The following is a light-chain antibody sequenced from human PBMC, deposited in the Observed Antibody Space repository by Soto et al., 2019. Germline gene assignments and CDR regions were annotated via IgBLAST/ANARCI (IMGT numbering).Light chain of an antibody. CDR1: SSDVGGYNY. CDR3: SSYTSSSTYV. Sequence: QSVLTQPASVSGSPGQSIAISCIGSSSDVGGYNYVSWHQQHPGKAPKVVIYDVSNRPSGVSDRFSGSKSGNTASLTISGFQVEEGADYYCSSYTSSSTYVFGTGTKVTV. V-gene: IGLV2-14*01. CDR2: DVS. J-gene: IGLJ1*01.